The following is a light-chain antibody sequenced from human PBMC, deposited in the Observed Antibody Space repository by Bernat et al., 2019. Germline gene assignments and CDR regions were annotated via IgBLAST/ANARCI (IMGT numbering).Light chain of an antibody. CDR2: NVN. Sequence: QSALTQPASVSGSPGQSITISCTGTSSDVGGYNYVSWYQQHPGKVPKLMIYNVNNRPSEISNRFSGSKSGNTASLTISGLQAEDESDFYCSSYTSSSTYVFGTGTKVTVL. J-gene: IGLJ1*01. CDR3: SSYTSSSTYV. V-gene: IGLV2-14*01. CDR1: SSDVGGYNY.